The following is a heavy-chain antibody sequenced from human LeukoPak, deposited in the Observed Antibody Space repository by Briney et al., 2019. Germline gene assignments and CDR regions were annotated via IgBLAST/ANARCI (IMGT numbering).Heavy chain of an antibody. CDR3: AREGPYCSSTSCYFDY. J-gene: IGHJ4*02. Sequence: SQTLSLTCTVSGGSISRGGYYWSWIRQHPGKGLEWIGYIYYSGSTYYNPSLKSRVTISVDTSKNQFSLKLSSVTAADTAVYYCAREGPYCSSTSCYFDYWGQGTLVTVSS. CDR2: IYYSGST. V-gene: IGHV4-31*03. D-gene: IGHD2-2*01. CDR1: GGSISRGGYY.